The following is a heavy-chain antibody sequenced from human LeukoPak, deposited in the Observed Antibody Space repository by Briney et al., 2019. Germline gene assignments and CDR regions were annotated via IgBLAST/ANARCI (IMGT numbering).Heavy chain of an antibody. Sequence: PSETLSLTCTVSGGSISSYYWSWIRQPPGKGLEWIGYIYYSGSTNYNPSLKSRVTISVDTSKNQFSLKLSSVTAADTVVYYCARDSGSYFRVYYYYYGMDVWGQGTTVTVSS. V-gene: IGHV4-59*01. CDR2: IYYSGST. CDR3: ARDSGSYFRVYYYYYGMDV. J-gene: IGHJ6*02. CDR1: GGSISSYY. D-gene: IGHD1-26*01.